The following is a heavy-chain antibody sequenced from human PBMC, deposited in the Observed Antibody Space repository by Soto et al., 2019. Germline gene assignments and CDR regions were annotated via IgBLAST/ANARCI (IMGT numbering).Heavy chain of an antibody. V-gene: IGHV4-30-2*01. Sequence: SETLSLTCAVSGGSISSGGYSWSWIRQPPGKGLEWIGYIYHSGSTYYNPSLKSRVTISVDRSKNQFSLKLSSVTAADTAVYYCAREERLLWSEGGWFDPWGQGTLVTVSS. CDR2: IYHSGST. D-gene: IGHD3-10*01. CDR3: AREERLLWSEGGWFDP. J-gene: IGHJ5*02. CDR1: GGSISSGGYS.